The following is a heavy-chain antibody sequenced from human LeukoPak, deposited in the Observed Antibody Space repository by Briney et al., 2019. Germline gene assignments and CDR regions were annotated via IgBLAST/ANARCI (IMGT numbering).Heavy chain of an antibody. D-gene: IGHD3-22*01. CDR2: ISSSSRYI. CDR1: GFTFSTYT. Sequence: KPGGSLRLSCAASGFTFSTYTMNWVRQAPGKGLEGVSSISSSSRYIFYADSIKGRFTISRDNAKNSLYLQVNSLRAEDTAVYYCARARNYYDSSGYLDCWGQGTQVTVSS. CDR3: ARARNYYDSSGYLDC. V-gene: IGHV3-21*01. J-gene: IGHJ4*02.